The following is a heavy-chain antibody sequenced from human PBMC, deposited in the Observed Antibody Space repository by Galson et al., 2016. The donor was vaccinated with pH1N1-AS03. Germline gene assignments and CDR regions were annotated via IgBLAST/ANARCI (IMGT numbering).Heavy chain of an antibody. Sequence: SETLSLTCSVSGALINTQYWSWIRQAPGRGLEWIGYIYYPGSTIYNPSLQSRVAITVDTSKTQFSLQLTSVTAADTAVYYCVSARGFYGSNYFDYWGPGRVVIVSS. CDR1: GALINTQY. V-gene: IGHV4-59*11. J-gene: IGHJ4*02. CDR3: VSARGFYGSNYFDY. CDR2: IYYPGST. D-gene: IGHD1-26*01.